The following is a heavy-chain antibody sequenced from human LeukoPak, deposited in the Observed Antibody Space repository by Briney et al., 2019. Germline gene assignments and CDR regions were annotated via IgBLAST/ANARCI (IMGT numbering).Heavy chain of an antibody. CDR2: TYYRSKWYN. CDR1: GDSVSSISSA. D-gene: IGHD5-24*01. Sequence: SQTLSLTCAISGDSVSSISSACNWIRQSPSRGLEWLGRTYYRSKWYNDYAVSVKSRITFNPDTSKNQFSLQLNSVTPEDTAVYYCARGGQGDGYSADEAFDFWGQGTMVTVSS. CDR3: ARGGQGDGYSADEAFDF. J-gene: IGHJ3*01. V-gene: IGHV6-1*01.